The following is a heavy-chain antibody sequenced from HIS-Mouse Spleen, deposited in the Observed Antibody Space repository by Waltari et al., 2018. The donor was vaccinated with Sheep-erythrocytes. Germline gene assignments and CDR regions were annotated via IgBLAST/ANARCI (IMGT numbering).Heavy chain of an antibody. Sequence: EVQLVESGGGLVKPGGYLRLSCAAPGLTFSSYTMTRVRPAPGKGLEWVSSISSSSSYIYYADSVKGRFTISRDNAKNSLYLQMNSLRAEDTAVYYCARVASGATFDYWGQGTLVTVSS. CDR2: ISSSSSYI. CDR3: ARVASGATFDY. D-gene: IGHD1-26*01. V-gene: IGHV3-21*01. CDR1: GLTFSSYT. J-gene: IGHJ4*02.